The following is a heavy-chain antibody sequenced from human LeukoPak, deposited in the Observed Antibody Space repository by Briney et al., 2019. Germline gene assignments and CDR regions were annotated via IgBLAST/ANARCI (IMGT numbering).Heavy chain of an antibody. J-gene: IGHJ3*02. Sequence: GGSLRLSCAASGVTYSSHWMSWVRQAPGKGLEWAANIKEDGSEKYHVESVKGRFTISRDNAKNSLWLQVNSLRAEDTAVYYCVLGGAFDIWGQGTMVTVSS. CDR3: VLGGAFDI. CDR2: IKEDGSEK. CDR1: GVTYSSHW. V-gene: IGHV3-7*03. D-gene: IGHD1-26*01.